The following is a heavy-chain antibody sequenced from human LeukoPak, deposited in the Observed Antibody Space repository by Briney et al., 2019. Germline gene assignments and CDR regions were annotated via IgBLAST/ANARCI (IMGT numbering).Heavy chain of an antibody. J-gene: IGHJ4*02. Sequence: GESLKISCKGSGYSFTNYWIGWVRQMPGKGLEWMGIIYPGDSDTRYSPSFQGQVTIPADKSISTAYLQWSSLKASDTAMYYCARPGASILTGYYEFDYWGQGTLVIVSS. D-gene: IGHD3-9*01. CDR3: ARPGASILTGYYEFDY. CDR2: IYPGDSDT. V-gene: IGHV5-51*01. CDR1: GYSFTNYW.